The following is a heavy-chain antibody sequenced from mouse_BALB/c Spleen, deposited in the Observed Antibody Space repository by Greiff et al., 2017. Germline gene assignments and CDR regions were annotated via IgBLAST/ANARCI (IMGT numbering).Heavy chain of an antibody. D-gene: IGHD2-3*01. CDR2: ISSGSSTI. J-gene: IGHJ4*01. CDR1: GFTFSSFG. CDR3: ARRDGPKPLYAMDY. Sequence: EVQVVESGGGLVQPGGSRKLSCAASGFTFSSFGMHWVRQAPEKGLEWVAYISSGSSTIYYADTVKGRFTISRDNPKNTLFLQMTSLRSEDTAMYYCARRDGPKPLYAMDYWGQGTSVTVSS. V-gene: IGHV5-17*02.